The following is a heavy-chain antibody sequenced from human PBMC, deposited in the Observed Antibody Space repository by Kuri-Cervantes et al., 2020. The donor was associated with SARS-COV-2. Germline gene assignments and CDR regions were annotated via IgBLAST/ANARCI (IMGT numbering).Heavy chain of an antibody. V-gene: IGHV4-39*01. Sequence: GSLRLSCTVSGGSISSSSYYWGWIRQPPGKGLEWIGSIYYSGSTYYNPSLKSRVTISVDTSKNQFSLKLSSVTAADTAVYYCVGFYYYDSSGFVANYYYKDVWGKGTTVTVSS. J-gene: IGHJ6*03. CDR1: GGSISSSSYY. CDR2: IYYSGST. D-gene: IGHD3-22*01. CDR3: VGFYYYDSSGFVANYYYKDV.